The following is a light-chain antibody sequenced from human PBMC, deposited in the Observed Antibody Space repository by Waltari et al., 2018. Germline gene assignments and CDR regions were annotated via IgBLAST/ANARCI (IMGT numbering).Light chain of an antibody. CDR3: QQTYTLPPWT. V-gene: IGKV1-39*01. CDR1: QTISSY. J-gene: IGKJ1*01. Sequence: DIKMTQSPSSLSASAGDRVTITCRTSQTISSYVNWYQQKQGKPPEVLIFAASNLQRWVPSRFSGRGSGTEFTLTITSLQPEDFATYYCQQTYTLPPWTFGQGTKVEFK. CDR2: AAS.